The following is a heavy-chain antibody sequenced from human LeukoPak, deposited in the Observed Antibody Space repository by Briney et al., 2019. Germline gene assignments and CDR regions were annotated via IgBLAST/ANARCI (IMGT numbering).Heavy chain of an antibody. V-gene: IGHV1-2*02. Sequence: GASVKVSCKASGYTLTGYYMHWVRQAPGQGLEWMGWINPNSGGTNYAQKFQGRVTMTRDTSISTAYMELSRLRSDDTAVYYCARAPVQYGGRSGDFDYWGQGTLVTVSS. D-gene: IGHD4-23*01. CDR2: INPNSGGT. CDR3: ARAPVQYGGRSGDFDY. J-gene: IGHJ4*02. CDR1: GYTLTGYY.